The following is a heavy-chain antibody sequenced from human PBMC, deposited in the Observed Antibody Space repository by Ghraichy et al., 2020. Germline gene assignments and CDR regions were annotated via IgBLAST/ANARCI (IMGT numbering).Heavy chain of an antibody. D-gene: IGHD3-10*01. CDR2: ISSSSSYI. Sequence: GGSLRLSCAASGFTFSSYSMNWVRQAPGKGLEWVSSISSSSSYIYYADSVKGRFTISRDNAKNSLYLQMNSLRAEDTAVYYCAALPEVLLWFPVDYWGQGTLVTVSS. J-gene: IGHJ4*02. CDR1: GFTFSSYS. CDR3: AALPEVLLWFPVDY. V-gene: IGHV3-21*01.